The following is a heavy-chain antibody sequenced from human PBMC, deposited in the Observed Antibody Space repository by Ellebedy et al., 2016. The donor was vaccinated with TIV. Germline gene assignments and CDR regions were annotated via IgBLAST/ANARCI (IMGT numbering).Heavy chain of an antibody. D-gene: IGHD6-6*01. CDR3: ARGYSSSSSLYYYYYYMDV. CDR1: GGSISSYY. J-gene: IGHJ6*03. V-gene: IGHV4-4*07. Sequence: SETLSLXXTVSGGSISSYYWSWIRQPAGKGLEWIGRIYTSGTTNYNPSLKSRVTMAVDTSKNQFSLKLSSVTAADTAVYYCARGYSSSSSLYYYYYYMDVWGEGTTVTVSS. CDR2: IYTSGTT.